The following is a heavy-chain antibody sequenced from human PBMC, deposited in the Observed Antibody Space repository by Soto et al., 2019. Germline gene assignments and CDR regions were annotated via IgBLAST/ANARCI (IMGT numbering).Heavy chain of an antibody. V-gene: IGHV4-59*01. J-gene: IGHJ4*02. CDR3: ASSPLHVVVPAALIYYFDY. Sequence: QVQLQESGPGLVKPSETLSLTCTVSGGSISSYYWSWIRQPPGKGLEWIGYIYYSGSTNYNPSPKSRVTISVDTSKNQFSLKLSSVTAADTAVYYCASSPLHVVVPAALIYYFDYWGQGTLVTVSS. CDR1: GGSISSYY. CDR2: IYYSGST. D-gene: IGHD2-2*01.